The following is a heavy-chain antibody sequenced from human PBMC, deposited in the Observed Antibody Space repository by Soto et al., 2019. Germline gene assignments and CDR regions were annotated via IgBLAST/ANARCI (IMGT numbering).Heavy chain of an antibody. V-gene: IGHV3-66*01. J-gene: IGHJ1*01. CDR2: IYSGGST. Sequence: EVQLVESGGGLVQPGGSLRLSCAASGFTVSSNYMSWVRQAPGKGLEWVSVIYSGGSTYYADSVKGRFTISRDNSKNTLYLQMNSLSAEDTAVYYCARDRIAVSGTPKYFQHWRHVTLVTVSS. D-gene: IGHD6-19*01. CDR3: ARDRIAVSGTPKYFQH. CDR1: GFTVSSNY.